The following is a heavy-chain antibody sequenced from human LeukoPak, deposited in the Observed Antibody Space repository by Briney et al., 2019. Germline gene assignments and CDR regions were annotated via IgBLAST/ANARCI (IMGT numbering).Heavy chain of an antibody. Sequence: SSETLSLTCTVSGGSISSYYWSWIRQPPGKGLEWIGYIYYSGSTNYNPSLKSRVTISVDTSKNQFSLKLSSVTAADTAVYYCARARGSSFQYWGQGTLVTVSS. CDR2: IYYSGST. CDR3: ARARGSSFQY. J-gene: IGHJ1*01. V-gene: IGHV4-59*01. D-gene: IGHD1-26*01. CDR1: GGSISSYY.